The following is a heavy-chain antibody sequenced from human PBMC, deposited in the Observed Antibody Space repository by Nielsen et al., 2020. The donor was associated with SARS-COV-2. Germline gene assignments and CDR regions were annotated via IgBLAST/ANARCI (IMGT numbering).Heavy chain of an antibody. CDR1: GFTFSTYG. CDR2: ISYDGSNK. J-gene: IGHJ4*02. CDR3: AKDWTAIVVVPSGGVDY. D-gene: IGHD2-15*01. V-gene: IGHV3-30*18. Sequence: GESLKISCAASGFTFSTYGMHWVRQAQGKGLEWVAAISYDGSNKYYVDSVKGRFTISSDNSKNTLYLQMSSLREDDTAVYYCAKDWTAIVVVPSGGVDYWGQGTRVTVSS.